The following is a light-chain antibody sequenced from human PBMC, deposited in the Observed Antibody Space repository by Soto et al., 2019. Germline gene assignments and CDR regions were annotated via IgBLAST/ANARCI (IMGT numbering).Light chain of an antibody. J-gene: IGLJ2*01. CDR2: DVS. Sequence: QSALTQPASVSGSPGQSITISCTGTSSDVGGYNYVSWYQQHPGKAPKLMIYDVSNRPSGVSNRFSGSKSGNTASLTISGLHAEDEADDYCSSYTSSSTSVVFGGGTKLTVL. CDR3: SSYTSSSTSVV. CDR1: SSDVGGYNY. V-gene: IGLV2-14*01.